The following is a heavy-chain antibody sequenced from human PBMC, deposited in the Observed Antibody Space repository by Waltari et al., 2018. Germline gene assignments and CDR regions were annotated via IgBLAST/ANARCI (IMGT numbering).Heavy chain of an antibody. CDR3: TRGSIAVTGGANYHGMDV. CDR1: GFSFSSYE. V-gene: IGHV3-48*03. Sequence: EVQLVESGGALVQPGGSLRLSCAASGFSFSSYEMHWVRQAPGMGLEWVSFITAGGTSTLYADSVKGRFTISRDDAKNSLFLQMNSLRVEDTAIYYCTRGSIAVTGGANYHGMDVWGQGSTVTVSS. CDR2: ITAGGTST. J-gene: IGHJ6*02. D-gene: IGHD6-19*01.